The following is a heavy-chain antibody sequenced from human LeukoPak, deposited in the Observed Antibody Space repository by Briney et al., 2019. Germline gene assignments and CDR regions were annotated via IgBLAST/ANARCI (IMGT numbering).Heavy chain of an antibody. J-gene: IGHJ4*02. CDR2: IWYGGSNK. V-gene: IGHV3-33*01. CDR3: AREQEEWELLYYFDY. D-gene: IGHD1-26*01. CDR1: GFTFSSYG. Sequence: PGRSLRLSCAASGFTFSSYGMHWVRQAPGKGLEWAAVIWYGGSNKYYADSVKGRFTISRDNSKNTLYLQMNSLRAEDTAVYYCAREQEEWELLYYFDYWGQGTLVTVSS.